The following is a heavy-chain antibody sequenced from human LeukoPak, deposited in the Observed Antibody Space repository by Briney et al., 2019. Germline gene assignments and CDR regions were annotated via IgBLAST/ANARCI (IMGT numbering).Heavy chain of an antibody. Sequence: GGSLRLSCAASEFTFSSYGMHWVRQAPGKGLEWVAVISYDGSNQYYADTVKGRFTISRDNSKNTLYLQMNSLRAEDTAVYYCARGLLVAAGIDYWGQGALVTVSS. J-gene: IGHJ4*02. CDR1: EFTFSSYG. CDR3: ARGLLVAAGIDY. CDR2: ISYDGSNQ. V-gene: IGHV3-30*03. D-gene: IGHD6-13*01.